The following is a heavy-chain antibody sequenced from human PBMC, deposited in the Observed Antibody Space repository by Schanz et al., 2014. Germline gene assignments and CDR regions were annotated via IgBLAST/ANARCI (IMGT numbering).Heavy chain of an antibody. D-gene: IGHD5-18*01. Sequence: QVQLVQSGAEVKKPGASVKVSCKASGYTFTSHGISWVRQAPGQGFEWIGGITAYNGDTNYALKRQSRVTMTADTSTGTAYMELRSLRSDDTALYYCTRGGYSYALSAFDSWGQGTMVTVSS. CDR1: GYTFTSHG. CDR3: TRGGYSYALSAFDS. CDR2: ITAYNGDT. J-gene: IGHJ3*02. V-gene: IGHV1-18*01.